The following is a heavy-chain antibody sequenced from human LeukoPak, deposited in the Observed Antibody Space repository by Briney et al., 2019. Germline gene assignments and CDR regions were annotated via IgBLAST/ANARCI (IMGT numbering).Heavy chain of an antibody. Sequence: GGSLRLSCAASGFTFSSYGMSWVRQAPGKGLEWVSAISGSGGSTYYADSVKGRFTISRDNSKNTLYLQMNSLRAEDTAVYYCAKERRSYSGNYYFDYWGQGTLVTVSS. CDR1: GFTFSSYG. V-gene: IGHV3-23*01. D-gene: IGHD1-26*01. J-gene: IGHJ4*02. CDR2: ISGSGGST. CDR3: AKERRSYSGNYYFDY.